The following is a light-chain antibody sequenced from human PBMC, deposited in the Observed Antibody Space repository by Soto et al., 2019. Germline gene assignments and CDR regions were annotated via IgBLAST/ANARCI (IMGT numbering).Light chain of an antibody. CDR1: QSVSTY. CDR3: QQRRNWPRLA. V-gene: IGKV3-11*01. J-gene: IGKJ4*01. CDR2: DAS. Sequence: EIDLTHSPGNLSFSPSARSTIYFSASQSVSTYLAWYQQKPGQAPRLLIYDASNRATGIPARFTGSGSGTDFTLTISSLEPEDFAVYYCQQRRNWPRLAFGGGTKVDIK.